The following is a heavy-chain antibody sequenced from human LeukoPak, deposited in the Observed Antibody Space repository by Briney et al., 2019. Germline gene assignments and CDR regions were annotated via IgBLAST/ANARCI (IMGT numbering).Heavy chain of an antibody. CDR1: GGSISSYD. D-gene: IGHD3-10*01. CDR3: ARDQYYYGSRTLDY. J-gene: IGHJ4*02. CDR2: IYYSGSA. V-gene: IGHV4-59*13. Sequence: PSETLSLTCTISGGSISSYDWSWIRQPQGKGLEWIGYIYYSGSANYSPSLKSRVTISVDTSKNQFSLKLSSVTAADTAVYYCARDQYYYGSRTLDYWGQGTLVTVSS.